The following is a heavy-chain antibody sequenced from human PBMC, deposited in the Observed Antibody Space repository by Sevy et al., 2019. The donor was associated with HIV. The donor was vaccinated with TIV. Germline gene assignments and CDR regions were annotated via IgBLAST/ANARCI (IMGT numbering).Heavy chain of an antibody. CDR3: AREGCGGAARPNYFDY. J-gene: IGHJ4*02. CDR1: GFMFSSDS. CDR2: ISSSSRYI. Sequence: GGSLRLSCAASGFMFSSDSMNWVRQAPGKGLEWVSSISSSSRYIYYADSVKGRFTISRDNAKNSLSLQMNSLRAEDTAVYYCAREGCGGAARPNYFDYWDQGTLVTVSS. V-gene: IGHV3-21*01. D-gene: IGHD6-6*01.